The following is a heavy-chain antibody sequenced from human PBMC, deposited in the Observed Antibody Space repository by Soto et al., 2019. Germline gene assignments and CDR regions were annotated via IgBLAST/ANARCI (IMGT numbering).Heavy chain of an antibody. J-gene: IGHJ4*02. V-gene: IGHV5-51*01. Sequence: PGESLKISCQGSGYSFTSYWIGWVRQMPGKGLEWMGIIYPGDSDTRYSPSFQGQVTISADTSITTAYLQWSSLKASDTAMYFCARSPSGTLDPYYFDYWGQGTLVTVSS. CDR1: GYSFTSYW. CDR3: ARSPSGTLDPYYFDY. D-gene: IGHD1-26*01. CDR2: IYPGDSDT.